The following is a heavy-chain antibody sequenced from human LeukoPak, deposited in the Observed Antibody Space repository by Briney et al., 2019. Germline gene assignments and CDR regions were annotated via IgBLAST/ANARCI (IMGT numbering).Heavy chain of an antibody. V-gene: IGHV3-30*03. D-gene: IGHD3-10*01. CDR3: VKGRSGTLYYFDY. Sequence: GGSLRLSCETSGFTFSSYGMHWVRQAPGRGLEWVAVISYDGSNKYYADSVKGRFTISRDNSKNTLYLQMNSLRAEDTAVYYCVKGRSGTLYYFDYWGQGTLVTVSS. CDR1: GFTFSSYG. CDR2: ISYDGSNK. J-gene: IGHJ4*02.